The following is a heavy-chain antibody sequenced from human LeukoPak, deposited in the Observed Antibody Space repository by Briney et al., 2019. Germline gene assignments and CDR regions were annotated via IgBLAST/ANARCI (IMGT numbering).Heavy chain of an antibody. CDR2: IYSDGSST. Sequence: GGSLRLSCAASGFTFSSYWMHWVRQAPGKGLVWVSRIYSDGSSTSYADSVKGRFTISRDNAKNTVYLQMNSLRAEDTAVYYCARRYYYDSSGYYSTGGYWGQGTLVTVSS. CDR1: GFTFSSYW. V-gene: IGHV3-74*01. J-gene: IGHJ4*02. D-gene: IGHD3-22*01. CDR3: ARRYYYDSSGYYSTGGY.